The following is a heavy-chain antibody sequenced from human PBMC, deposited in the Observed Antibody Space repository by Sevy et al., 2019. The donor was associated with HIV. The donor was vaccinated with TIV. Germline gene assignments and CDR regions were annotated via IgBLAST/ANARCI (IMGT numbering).Heavy chain of an antibody. CDR2: ISGSGGST. CDR3: AKDPLLWFGESAFDY. Sequence: GGSLRFSCAASGFTFSSYAMSWVRQAPGKGLEWVSAISGSGGSTYYADSVKGRFTISRDNSKNTLYLQMNSLRAEDTAVYYCAKDPLLWFGESAFDYWGQGTLVTVSS. CDR1: GFTFSSYA. D-gene: IGHD3-10*01. J-gene: IGHJ4*02. V-gene: IGHV3-23*01.